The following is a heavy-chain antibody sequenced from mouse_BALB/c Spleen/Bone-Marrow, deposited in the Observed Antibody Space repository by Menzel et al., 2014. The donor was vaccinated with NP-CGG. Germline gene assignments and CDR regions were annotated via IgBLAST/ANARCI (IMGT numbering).Heavy chain of an antibody. D-gene: IGHD2-1*01. CDR1: GFTFSSYA. V-gene: IGHV5-6-5*01. J-gene: IGHJ4*01. CDR3: VYGNYSYYYAMDF. Sequence: DVKLVESGGGLVKPGGSLKLSCAASGFTFSSYAMSWVRQTPEKRLEWVASISSGGSTFYPDSVKGRFTISRENARNILYLQMSSLRSEDTAMYYCVYGNYSYYYAMDFWGQGTSVTVSS. CDR2: ISSGGST.